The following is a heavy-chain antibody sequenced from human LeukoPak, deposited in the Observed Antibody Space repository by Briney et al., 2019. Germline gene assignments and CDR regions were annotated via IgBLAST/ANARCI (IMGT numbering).Heavy chain of an antibody. J-gene: IGHJ4*02. CDR1: GGSISSGDYY. Sequence: PSQTLSLTCTVSGGSISSGDYYWSWIRQPPGKGLEGMGYIYYSGSTYYNPSLKSRVTISVDTSKNQFSLKLSSVTAADTAVYYCARGKWVAAAGMLDYWGQGTLVTVSS. CDR3: ARGKWVAAAGMLDY. V-gene: IGHV4-30-4*08. D-gene: IGHD6-13*01. CDR2: IYYSGST.